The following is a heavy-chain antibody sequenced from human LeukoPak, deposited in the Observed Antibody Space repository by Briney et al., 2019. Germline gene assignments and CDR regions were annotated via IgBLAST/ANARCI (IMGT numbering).Heavy chain of an antibody. Sequence: ASVKVSCKASGFTFTSSAVQWVRQARGQRLEWIGWIVVGSGSTNYAQKFQERVTITRDMSTSTAYMELSSLRSEDTAVYYCARDYGGNSGWFDPWGQGTLVTVSS. CDR3: ARDYGGNSGWFDP. CDR1: GFTFTSSA. J-gene: IGHJ5*02. V-gene: IGHV1-58*01. D-gene: IGHD4-23*01. CDR2: IVVGSGST.